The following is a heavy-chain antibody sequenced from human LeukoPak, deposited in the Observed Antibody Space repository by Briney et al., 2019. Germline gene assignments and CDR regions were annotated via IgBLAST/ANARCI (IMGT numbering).Heavy chain of an antibody. V-gene: IGHV3-74*01. Sequence: GGSLRLSCAASGFTFSSYWMHWVRQAPGKGLVWVSCINSDGSSTSYADSVKGRFTITRDNAKNTLYLQMNSLRAEDTAVYYCARKESGSGYYRAFDYWGQGTLVTVSS. J-gene: IGHJ4*02. CDR3: ARKESGSGYYRAFDY. D-gene: IGHD3-3*01. CDR1: GFTFSSYW. CDR2: INSDGSST.